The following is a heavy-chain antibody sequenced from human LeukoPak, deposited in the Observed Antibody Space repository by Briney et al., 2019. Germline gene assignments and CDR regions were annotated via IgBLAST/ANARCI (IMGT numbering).Heavy chain of an antibody. CDR1: EYSFTSYW. CDR2: IYPGDSDT. Sequence: GESLKISCKGSEYSFTSYWIGWVRQMPGKGLEWMGIIYPGDSDTRYSPSFQGQVTISADKSISTAYLQWSSLKASDTAMYYCARGNRWFGELSPNWFDPWGQGTLVTVSS. D-gene: IGHD3-10*01. CDR3: ARGNRWFGELSPNWFDP. V-gene: IGHV5-51*01. J-gene: IGHJ5*02.